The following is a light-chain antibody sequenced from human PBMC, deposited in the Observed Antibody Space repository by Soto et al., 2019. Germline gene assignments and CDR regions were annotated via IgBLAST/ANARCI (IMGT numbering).Light chain of an antibody. CDR1: QSVTSNY. Sequence: EIVLTQSPGSLSLSPGERATLSCRASQSVTSNYLAWYQHKPGQAPRLLIYAASSRATGIPDRFSGSGSGTDFTLTISRLEPEDFTVYYYQQYGSSPWTFGQGTKVEIK. V-gene: IGKV3-20*01. CDR3: QQYGSSPWT. CDR2: AAS. J-gene: IGKJ1*01.